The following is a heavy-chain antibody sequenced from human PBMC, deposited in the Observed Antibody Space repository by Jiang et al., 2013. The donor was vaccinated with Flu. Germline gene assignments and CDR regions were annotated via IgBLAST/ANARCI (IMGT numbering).Heavy chain of an antibody. J-gene: IGHJ2*01. V-gene: IGHV2-70*11. D-gene: IGHD4-23*01. CDR1: GFSLSTSRMS. CDR2: IDWDEDK. CDR3: ARLKYGGDSDWCFDP. Sequence: KPTQTLTLTCTFSGFSLSTSRMSVTWIRQPPGKALEWLARIDWDEDKYYSTSLKTRLTISKDTSKNQVVLTMTNMDPVDTATYYCARLKYGGDSDWCFDPWGRGTLVTVSS.